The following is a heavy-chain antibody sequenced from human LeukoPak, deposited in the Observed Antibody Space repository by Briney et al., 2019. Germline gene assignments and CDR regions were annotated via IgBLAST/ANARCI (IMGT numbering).Heavy chain of an antibody. J-gene: IGHJ4*02. V-gene: IGHV3-23*01. CDR1: GFTFRSHA. CDR3: AKDFRIGYSAHFDY. CDR2: IYENGGTT. Sequence: GGSLRLSCVGSGFTFRSHAMSWVRQAPEKGLEFVSGIYENGGTTYYADSVKGRFSISRDNSKNTLYLQVDSLRGEDTAVYYCAKDFRIGYSAHFDYWGQGALVTVSS. D-gene: IGHD2-21*01.